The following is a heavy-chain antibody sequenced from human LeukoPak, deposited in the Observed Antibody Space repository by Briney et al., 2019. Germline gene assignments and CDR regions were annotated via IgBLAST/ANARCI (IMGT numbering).Heavy chain of an antibody. D-gene: IGHD6-19*01. Sequence: SETLSLTCAVYGGSFSGYYWSWIRQPPGKGLEWIGEINHSGSTNYNPSLKSRVTISVDTSKNQFSLKLSSVTAADTAVYYCARVVSSGCLDYWGQGTLVTVSS. CDR1: GGSFSGYY. CDR2: INHSGST. J-gene: IGHJ4*02. CDR3: ARVVSSGCLDY. V-gene: IGHV4-34*01.